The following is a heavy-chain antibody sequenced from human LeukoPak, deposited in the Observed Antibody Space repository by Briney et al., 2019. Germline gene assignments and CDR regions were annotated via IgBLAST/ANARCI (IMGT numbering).Heavy chain of an antibody. V-gene: IGHV5-51*01. J-gene: IGHJ3*02. CDR2: IYPGDSDT. Sequence: GASVKVSCKASGYTFTSYWIGWVRQMPGKGLEWMGIIYPGDSDTRYSPSFQGQVTISADKSISTAYLQWSSLKASDTAMYYCARSSGPHDAFDIWGQGTMVTVSS. CDR1: GYTFTSYW. D-gene: IGHD5-12*01. CDR3: ARSSGPHDAFDI.